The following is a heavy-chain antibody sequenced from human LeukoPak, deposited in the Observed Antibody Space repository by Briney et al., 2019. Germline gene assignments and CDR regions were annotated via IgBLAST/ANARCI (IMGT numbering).Heavy chain of an antibody. CDR3: ARDRNYYGSGSYSDY. D-gene: IGHD3-10*01. Sequence: GGSLRLSCAASGFMFDDYGMSWVRQAPGKGLEWVSYISSSGSTIYYADSVKGRFTISRDNAKNSLYLQMNSLRAEDTAVYYCARDRNYYGSGSYSDYWGQGTLVTVSS. CDR2: ISSSGSTI. J-gene: IGHJ4*02. V-gene: IGHV3-48*03. CDR1: GFMFDDYG.